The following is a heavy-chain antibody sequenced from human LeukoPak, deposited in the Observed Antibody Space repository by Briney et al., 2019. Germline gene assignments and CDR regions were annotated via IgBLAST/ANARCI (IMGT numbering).Heavy chain of an antibody. CDR3: ARREGDSSGYYSPSFDY. V-gene: IGHV5-10-1*01. CDR1: GYSFTSYW. J-gene: IGHJ4*02. D-gene: IGHD3-22*01. Sequence: GESLKIYCKGSGYSFTSYWISWVRQMPGKGLEWMGRIDPSDSYTNYSPSFQGHVTISADKSISTAYLQWSSLKASDTAMYYCARREGDSSGYYSPSFDYWGQGTLVTVSS. CDR2: IDPSDSYT.